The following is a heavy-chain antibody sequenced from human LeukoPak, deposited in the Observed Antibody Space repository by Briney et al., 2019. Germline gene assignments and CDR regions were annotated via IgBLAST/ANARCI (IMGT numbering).Heavy chain of an antibody. CDR1: GGSFSGYY. D-gene: IGHD3-10*01. V-gene: IGHV4-34*01. CDR2: INHSGST. J-gene: IGHJ6*02. CDR3: ARGGRITMVRANYYYGMDV. Sequence: PSETLSLTCAVYGGSFSGYYWSWIRQPPGKGLEWIGEINHSGSTNYNPSLKSRVTISVDTSKKQFSLKLTSVTAADTAVYYCARGGRITMVRANYYYGMDVWGQGTTVTVSS.